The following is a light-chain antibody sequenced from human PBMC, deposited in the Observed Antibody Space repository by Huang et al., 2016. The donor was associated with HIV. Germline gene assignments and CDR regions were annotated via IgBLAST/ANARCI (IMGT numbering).Light chain of an antibody. Sequence: EIVMTQSPASLSVSTGERTTLSCRASQCVSSNIAWYQQKPGRTPRLLIHGASTRATDVPVRFSGSGSGTEFTLTISGLQSEDSAVYYCQQYKTWPQTFGQGTKVEIK. CDR3: QQYKTWPQT. CDR1: QCVSSN. V-gene: IGKV3-15*01. J-gene: IGKJ1*01. CDR2: GAS.